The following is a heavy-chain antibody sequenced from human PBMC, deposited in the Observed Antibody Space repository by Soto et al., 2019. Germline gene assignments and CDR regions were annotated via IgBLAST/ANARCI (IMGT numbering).Heavy chain of an antibody. CDR1: GYSFTTYF. CDR2: INTGNGDT. Sequence: QVQLVQSGAEVKKPGASVKVSCKTSGYSFTTYFMHWVRQAPGXRLXWMGRINTGNGDTKYSQQFQGRVTIARXTSASXXXMXXXSLXXXXXXXXXXXXXXSXSXSTYFDYWGQGTLVTVSS. V-gene: IGHV1-3*04. CDR3: XXXXSXSXSTYFDY. J-gene: IGHJ4*02. D-gene: IGHD4-4*01.